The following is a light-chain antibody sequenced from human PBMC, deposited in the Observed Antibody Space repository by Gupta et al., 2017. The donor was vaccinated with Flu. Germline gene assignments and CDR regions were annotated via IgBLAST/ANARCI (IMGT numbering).Light chain of an antibody. V-gene: IGLV1-47*01. CDR1: SSNIGSNY. J-gene: IGLJ3*02. CDR3: AAWDDSLSGPV. CDR2: RNN. Sequence: QSVLTQPPSASGTPGQRVTISCSGSSSNIGSNYVYWYQQLPGPAPNLLIYRNNQRPSGVPDRFSGSKSGTSASLAISGLRSEDEADYYCAAWDDSLSGPVFGGGTKLTVL.